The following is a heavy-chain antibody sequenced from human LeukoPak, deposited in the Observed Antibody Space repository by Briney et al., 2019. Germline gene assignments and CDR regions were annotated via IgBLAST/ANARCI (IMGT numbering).Heavy chain of an antibody. D-gene: IGHD3-10*01. CDR2: INPDSGST. J-gene: IGHJ3*02. Sequence: ASVKVSCKASGYTLTSHYVHWVRQTPGQGLEWMGIINPDSGSTTYAEKFQGRVTMTRDTSTSTVYVDLGRLRSEDTAVYYCSRALLWFGELFSDAFDIWGQGTMVTVSS. V-gene: IGHV1-46*03. CDR3: SRALLWFGELFSDAFDI. CDR1: GYTLTSHY.